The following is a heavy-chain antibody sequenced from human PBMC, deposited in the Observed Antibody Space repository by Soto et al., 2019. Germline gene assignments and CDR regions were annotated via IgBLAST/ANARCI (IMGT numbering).Heavy chain of an antibody. J-gene: IGHJ3*02. CDR2: INPNSGGT. CDR3: ARAGYSYGLRYAFDI. Sequence: GASVKVSCKASGYTFTGYYMHWVRQAPGQGLEWMGWINPNSGGTNYAQKFQGWVTMTRDTSISTAYMELSRLRSDDTAVYYCARAGYSYGLRYAFDIWRQGTMVTVS. V-gene: IGHV1-2*04. CDR1: GYTFTGYY. D-gene: IGHD5-18*01.